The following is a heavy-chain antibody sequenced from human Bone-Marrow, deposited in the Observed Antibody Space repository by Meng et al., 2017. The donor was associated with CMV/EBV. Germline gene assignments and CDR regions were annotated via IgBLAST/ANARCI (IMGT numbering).Heavy chain of an antibody. CDR1: GGSFSGYY. Sequence: SETLSLTCAVYGGSFSGYYWSWIRQPPGKGLEWIGEINHSGSTNYNPSLKSRVTISVGTSKNQFSLKLSSVTAADTAVYYCARGVTTYYFDYWGQGTLVTVSS. J-gene: IGHJ4*02. CDR3: ARGVTTYYFDY. V-gene: IGHV4-34*01. D-gene: IGHD4-17*01. CDR2: INHSGST.